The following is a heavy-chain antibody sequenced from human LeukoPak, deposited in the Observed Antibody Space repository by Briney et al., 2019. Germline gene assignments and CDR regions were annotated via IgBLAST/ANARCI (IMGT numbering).Heavy chain of an antibody. J-gene: IGHJ5*02. Sequence: SETLSLTCTVSGGSISSYYWSWIRQPPGKGLEWIGYIYYSGSTNYNPSLKSRVTISVDTSKNQFSLKLSSVTAADTAVYYCARTYNGRWFDPWGQGTLVTVSS. V-gene: IGHV4-59*08. CDR3: ARTYNGRWFDP. CDR2: IYYSGST. D-gene: IGHD1-26*01. CDR1: GGSISSYY.